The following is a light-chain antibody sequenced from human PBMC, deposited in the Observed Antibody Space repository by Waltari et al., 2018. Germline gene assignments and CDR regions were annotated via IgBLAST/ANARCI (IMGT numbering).Light chain of an antibody. CDR1: QGISNS. V-gene: IGKV1-NL1*01. J-gene: IGKJ2*01. CDR2: AAS. CDR3: QQYYSSPPYT. Sequence: DIQMTQSPSSLSASVGDRVAITCRASQGISNSLAWYQQKPGKALKLLLYAASRLESGVPSRFSGSGSGTDYTLTISSLQPEDFATYYCQQYYSSPPYTFGQGTTLEIK.